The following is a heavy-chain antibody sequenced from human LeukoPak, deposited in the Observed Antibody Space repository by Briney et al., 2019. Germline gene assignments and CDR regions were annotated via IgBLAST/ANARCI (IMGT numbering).Heavy chain of an antibody. Sequence: SETLSLTCTVSGGAISSYYWSWIRQPAGNGLEWIGRIYTSGSTNYNPSLKSRVTMSVDTSKNQFSLKLSSVTAADAAVCYCAREIVGATRYFDYWGQGTLVTVSS. CDR2: IYTSGST. V-gene: IGHV4-4*07. J-gene: IGHJ4*02. D-gene: IGHD1-26*01. CDR3: AREIVGATRYFDY. CDR1: GGAISSYY.